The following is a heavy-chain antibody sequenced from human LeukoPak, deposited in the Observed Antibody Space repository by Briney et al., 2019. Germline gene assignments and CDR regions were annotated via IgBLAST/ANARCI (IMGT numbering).Heavy chain of an antibody. V-gene: IGHV4-59*12. CDR3: ARDLNTYDSGSFLGYNWFDP. CDR2: IYYSGST. CDR1: GGSISSYY. J-gene: IGHJ5*02. D-gene: IGHD3-10*01. Sequence: PSETLSLTCTVSGGSISSYYWSWIRQPPGKGLEWIGYIYYSGSTNYNPSLKSRVTISVDTSKNQFSLKLSSVTAADTAVYYCARDLNTYDSGSFLGYNWFDPWGQGTLVTVSS.